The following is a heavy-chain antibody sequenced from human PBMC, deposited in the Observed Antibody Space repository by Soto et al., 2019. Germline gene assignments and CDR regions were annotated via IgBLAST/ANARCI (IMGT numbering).Heavy chain of an antibody. D-gene: IGHD6-6*01. CDR2: IYYSGST. Sequence: PSETLSLTCTVSGGSISRFYWSWIRQPPGKGLEWIGYIYYSGSTNYNPSLKSRVTISVDTSKNQFSLKLSSVTAADTAVYYCARVYSSSSLDPWGQGTLVTVSS. CDR3: ARVYSSSSLDP. CDR1: GGSISRFY. J-gene: IGHJ4*02. V-gene: IGHV4-59*01.